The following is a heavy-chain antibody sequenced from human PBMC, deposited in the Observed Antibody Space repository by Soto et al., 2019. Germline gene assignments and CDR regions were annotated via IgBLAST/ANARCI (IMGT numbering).Heavy chain of an antibody. CDR2: IDPSDSYT. CDR1: GYSFTSYW. V-gene: IGHV5-10-1*01. J-gene: IGHJ6*02. Sequence: GESLKISCKGSGYSFTSYWISWVRQMPGKGLEWMGRIDPSDSYTNYSPSFQGHVTISADKSISTAYLQWSSLKASDTAMYYCARGRRYSSSPYYYYGMDVWGQGTTVTVPS. CDR3: ARGRRYSSSPYYYYGMDV. D-gene: IGHD6-6*01.